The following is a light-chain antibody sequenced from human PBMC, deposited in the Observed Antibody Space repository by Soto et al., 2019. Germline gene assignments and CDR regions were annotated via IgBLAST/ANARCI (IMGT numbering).Light chain of an antibody. CDR1: SSNIGAGYD. J-gene: IGLJ2*01. Sequence: QSVLTQPPSVSGAPGQRVTISCTGSSSNIGAGYDVHWYQQLPGTAPKLLIYGNSHRPSGVPDRFSGSKSGTSTSLALTGLQAEDEADYYCQSYDSSLSGSVFGGGTKVTVL. V-gene: IGLV1-40*01. CDR2: GNS. CDR3: QSYDSSLSGSV.